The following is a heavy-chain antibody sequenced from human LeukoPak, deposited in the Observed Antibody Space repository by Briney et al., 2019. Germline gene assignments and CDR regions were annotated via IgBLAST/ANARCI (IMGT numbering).Heavy chain of an antibody. J-gene: IGHJ4*02. CDR2: ITSNGGTT. CDR1: GFTFSSYF. D-gene: IGHD3-22*01. V-gene: IGHV3-64D*09. CDR3: VRYYYDSSGYQRYFDY. Sequence: GGSLRLSCSASGFTFSSYFMHWVRQAPGKGLEYVSAITSNGGTTYYADSVKGRFTISRDNSKNTLYLQMSSLRAEDTAVFYCVRYYYDSSGYQRYFDYWGQGTLVTVSS.